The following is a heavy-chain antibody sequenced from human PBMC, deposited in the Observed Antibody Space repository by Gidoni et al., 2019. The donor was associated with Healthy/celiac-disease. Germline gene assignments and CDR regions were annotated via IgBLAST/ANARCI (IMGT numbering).Heavy chain of an antibody. CDR3: EREVIAADGTDY. D-gene: IGHD6-13*01. J-gene: IGHJ4*02. V-gene: IGHV3-21*01. Sequence: VQLVESGGGLVKPGVSLRLSCAASRFTFSSYSMNWVRQAPGKGLEWVSSISSSSSYIYYADAVKGRFTIYRDNAKKSLYLKMNSMRAEDTAVYYCEREVIAADGTDYWGQGTLVTVSS. CDR2: ISSSSSYI. CDR1: RFTFSSYS.